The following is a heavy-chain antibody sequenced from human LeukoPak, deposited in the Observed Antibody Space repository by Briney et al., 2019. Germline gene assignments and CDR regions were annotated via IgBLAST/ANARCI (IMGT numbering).Heavy chain of an antibody. CDR3: ARGGGLDV. V-gene: IGHV3-21*01. D-gene: IGHD3-16*01. CDR1: GFTFSSYG. CDR2: ISSSATYM. Sequence: PGGSLRLSCAASGFTFSSYGMDWVRQAPGRGLEWVSSISSSATYMFYADSVKGRFTISRDNAKNSLYLQMHSLRAEDTAVYFCARGGGLDVWGQGATVTVSS. J-gene: IGHJ6*02.